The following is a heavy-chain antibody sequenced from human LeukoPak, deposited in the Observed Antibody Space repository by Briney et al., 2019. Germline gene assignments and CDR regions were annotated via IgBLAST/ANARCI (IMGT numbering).Heavy chain of an antibody. J-gene: IGHJ4*02. V-gene: IGHV3-74*01. CDR3: VRGNDYGGPHY. CDR2: IDRDGSRI. CDR1: GFTFSSYW. Sequence: PGGSQGLSCAVSGFTFSSYWMHWVRQAPGKGLVWVSRIDRDGSRINYADSVKGRFTISRDNGKNTLFLQMNSLRAEDAAVYYCVRGNDYGGPHYWGQGTLVTVSS. D-gene: IGHD4-23*01.